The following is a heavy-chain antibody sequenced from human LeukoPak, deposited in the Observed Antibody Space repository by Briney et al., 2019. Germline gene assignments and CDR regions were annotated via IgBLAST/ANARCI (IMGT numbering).Heavy chain of an antibody. D-gene: IGHD1-26*01. CDR3: ARGSGSYLLDY. CDR1: GGSISSSSYY. V-gene: IGHV4-39*07. CDR2: IYYSGST. Sequence: LETLSLTCTVSGGSISSSSYYWGWIRQPPGKGLEWIGSIYYSGSTYYNPSLKSRVTISVDTSKNQFSLKLSSVTAADTAVYYCARGSGSYLLDYWGQGTLVTVSS. J-gene: IGHJ4*02.